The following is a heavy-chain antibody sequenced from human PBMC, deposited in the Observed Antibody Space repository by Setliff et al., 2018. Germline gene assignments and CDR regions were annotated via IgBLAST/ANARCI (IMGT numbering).Heavy chain of an antibody. CDR2: IFHTGSI. D-gene: IGHD2-21*02. Sequence: PSETLSLTCTVSGYSISSGYIWGWIRQPPGKGLEWVGNIFHTGSINYNTSLKSRLTISRDTSKNQVSLKLNSVTATDTAVYYCARDLGHGGDSDYWGQGILVTVSS. CDR1: GYSISSGYI. J-gene: IGHJ4*02. CDR3: ARDLGHGGDSDY. V-gene: IGHV4-38-2*02.